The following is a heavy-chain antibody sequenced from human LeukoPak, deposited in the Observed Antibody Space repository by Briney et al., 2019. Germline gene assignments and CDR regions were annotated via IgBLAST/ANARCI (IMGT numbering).Heavy chain of an antibody. J-gene: IGHJ3*02. CDR3: ARDRRIRLLEWTQKPRGFDI. V-gene: IGHV3-74*01. Sequence: GGSLRLSCAASGFTFSSYWMHWVRQAPGKGLVWVSRINSDGSSTSYADSVKGRFTISRDNAKNTLYLQMNSLRAEDTAVYYCARDRRIRLLEWTQKPRGFDIWGQGTMVTVSS. CDR2: INSDGSST. D-gene: IGHD3-3*01. CDR1: GFTFSSYW.